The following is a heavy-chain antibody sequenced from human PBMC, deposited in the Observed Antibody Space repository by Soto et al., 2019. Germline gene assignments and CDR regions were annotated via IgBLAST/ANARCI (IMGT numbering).Heavy chain of an antibody. J-gene: IGHJ6*02. D-gene: IGHD2-2*01. Sequence: EVQLVESGGGLVQPGGSLRLSCAASGFTFSSYWMSWVRQAPGKGLEWVANIKQDGSEKYYVDSVKGRFTISRDNAKNSLYLQMNSLRAEDTAVYYCARLAAMRYYGMDVWGQGTTVTVSS. CDR2: IKQDGSEK. V-gene: IGHV3-7*04. CDR3: ARLAAMRYYGMDV. CDR1: GFTFSSYW.